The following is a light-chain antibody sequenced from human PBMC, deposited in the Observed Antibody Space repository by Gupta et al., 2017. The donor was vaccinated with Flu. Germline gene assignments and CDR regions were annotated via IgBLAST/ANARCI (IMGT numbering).Light chain of an antibody. CDR3: SSYTSSNSLE. CDR2: EVI. Sequence: QSALTQPASVSGSPGPSITISCTGTSSDVGGYNYVSWYQHHPGKAPKLMIYEVINRPAGVSNRFSGSKSGNTASLTISGLQAEDEADYYCSSYTSSNSLEFGGGTKLTVL. CDR1: SSDVGGYNY. J-gene: IGLJ3*02. V-gene: IGLV2-14*01.